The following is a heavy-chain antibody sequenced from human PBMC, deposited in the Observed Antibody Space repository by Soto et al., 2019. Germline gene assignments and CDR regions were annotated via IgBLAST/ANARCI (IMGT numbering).Heavy chain of an antibody. CDR1: GFTFSNAW. V-gene: IGHV3-15*01. Sequence: GGSLRLSCAASGFTFSNAWMSWVRQAPGKGLEWVGRIKSKTDGGKTHYAAHVKGRFTISKHDSKNTLYLQMNSPKTEDTAVYYWTTYAQLDCGDYACFDYWGQGTLVTVSS. J-gene: IGHJ4*02. D-gene: IGHD4-17*01. CDR2: IKSKTDGGKT. CDR3: TTYAQLDCGDYACFDY.